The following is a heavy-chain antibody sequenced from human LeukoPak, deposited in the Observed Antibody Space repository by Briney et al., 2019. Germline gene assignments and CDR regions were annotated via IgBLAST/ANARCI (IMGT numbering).Heavy chain of an antibody. D-gene: IGHD1-26*01. CDR2: IRSKAYGGTT. CDR3: TRGGSYQQFDY. CDR1: GFTFGDYA. Sequence: SLRLSCTASGFTFGDYAMSWFRQAPGKGLEWISFIRSKAYGGTTGYATSVKGRFTISRDDSKSIAYLQMNSLKTEDTALYYCTRGGSYQQFDYWSQGTLVTVSS. V-gene: IGHV3-49*03. J-gene: IGHJ4*02.